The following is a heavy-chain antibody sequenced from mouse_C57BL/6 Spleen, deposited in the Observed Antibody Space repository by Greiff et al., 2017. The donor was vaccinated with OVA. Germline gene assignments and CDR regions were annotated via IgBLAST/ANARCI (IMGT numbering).Heavy chain of an antibody. Sequence: QVQLQQSGPELVKPGASVKLSCKASGYTFTSYDINWVKQRPGQGLEWIGWIYPRDGSTKYNEKFKGKATLTVDTSSSTAYMELHSLTSEDSAVYFCARKGYSNPFAYWGQGTLVTVSA. CDR1: GYTFTSYD. CDR3: ARKGYSNPFAY. J-gene: IGHJ3*01. V-gene: IGHV1-85*01. D-gene: IGHD2-5*01. CDR2: IYPRDGST.